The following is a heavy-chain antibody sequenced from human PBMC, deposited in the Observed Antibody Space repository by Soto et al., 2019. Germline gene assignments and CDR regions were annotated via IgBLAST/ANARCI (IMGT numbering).Heavy chain of an antibody. Sequence: QVQLRESGPGQAKPSETLSLACSVSGGPLNAYYWTWIRQPPGKRLEWLGHISYNGITNSNPSLKSRVTMSVDTSKNQISLKLSSVTVADTAIYYCASDRSGSYETFDYWGQGTLVTVSS. D-gene: IGHD6-25*01. J-gene: IGHJ4*02. CDR3: ASDRSGSYETFDY. V-gene: IGHV4-59*01. CDR1: GGPLNAYY. CDR2: ISYNGIT.